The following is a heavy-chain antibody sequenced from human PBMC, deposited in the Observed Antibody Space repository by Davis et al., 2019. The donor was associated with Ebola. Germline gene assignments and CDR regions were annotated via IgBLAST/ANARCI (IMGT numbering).Heavy chain of an antibody. CDR2: IWFDGRNS. D-gene: IGHD2-8*02. CDR1: GLTFSRYG. Sequence: GESLKISCVVSGLTFSRYGMHWVRQAPGKGLEWVAFIWFDGRNSHYLDSVKGRFNITRDNSKKTLYLQMSSLRTEDTAVYYCAKDPLGHTGENDYWGQGTVVAVSS. J-gene: IGHJ4*02. V-gene: IGHV3-30*02. CDR3: AKDPLGHTGENDY.